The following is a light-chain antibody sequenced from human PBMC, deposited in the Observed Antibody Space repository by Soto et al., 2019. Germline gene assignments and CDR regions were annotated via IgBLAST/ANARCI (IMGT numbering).Light chain of an antibody. J-gene: IGKJ1*01. CDR1: QSVSSSY. V-gene: IGKV3-20*01. Sequence: EIVLTQSPGTLSLSPGERATLSCRASQSVSSSYLAWYQQKPGQAPRLLIYGASSRATDMPDRFSGSGSRTNFHLIISRLEPEDFTVYYCKRHGSSRRTIGKGTKMEIK. CDR2: GAS. CDR3: KRHGSSRRT.